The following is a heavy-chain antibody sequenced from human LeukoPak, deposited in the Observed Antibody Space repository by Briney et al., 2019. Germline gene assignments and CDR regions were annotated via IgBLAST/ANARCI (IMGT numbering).Heavy chain of an antibody. J-gene: IGHJ4*02. V-gene: IGHV1-69*13. CDR1: GYTFTGYY. CDR3: ASQGHIAAASRGNFDY. Sequence: GASVKVSCKASGYTFTGYYMHWVRQAPGQGLEWMGGIIPIFGAANYAQKFQGRVTITADESTSTAYMELSSLRSEDTAVYYCASQGHIAAASRGNFDYWGQGTLVTVSS. CDR2: IIPIFGAA. D-gene: IGHD6-13*01.